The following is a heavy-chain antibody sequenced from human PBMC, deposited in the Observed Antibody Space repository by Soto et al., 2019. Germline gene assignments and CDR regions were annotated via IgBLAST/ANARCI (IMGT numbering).Heavy chain of an antibody. J-gene: IGHJ5*02. CDR2: IYPGDSDT. V-gene: IGHV5-51*01. Sequence: GESLKISCKGSGYSFTSYWIGWVRQMPGKGLEWMGIIYPGDSDTRYSPSFQGQVTISADKSISTAYLQMNSLRAEDTAVYYCAKVQSFTIFGVAKTYNRFDPWGRGTLVTVSS. CDR3: AKVQSFTIFGVAKTYNRFDP. D-gene: IGHD3-3*01. CDR1: GYSFTSYW.